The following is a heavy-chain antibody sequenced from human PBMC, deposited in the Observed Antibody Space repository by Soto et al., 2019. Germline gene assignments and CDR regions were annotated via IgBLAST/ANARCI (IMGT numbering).Heavy chain of an antibody. V-gene: IGHV2-5*02. CDR2: IYWDDDK. J-gene: IGHJ4*02. CDR3: AHHPYYGLGSYSFDY. D-gene: IGHD3-10*01. CDR1: GFSLSTSGVG. Sequence: QITLKESGPTLVKPTQTLTLTCTFSGFSLSTSGVGVGWIRQPPGKALEWLAVIYWDDDKRYSPARKSRLPITKDTTKNQVILTKTNMDPVDTATYVCAHHPYYGLGSYSFDYWGQGTLVTVSS.